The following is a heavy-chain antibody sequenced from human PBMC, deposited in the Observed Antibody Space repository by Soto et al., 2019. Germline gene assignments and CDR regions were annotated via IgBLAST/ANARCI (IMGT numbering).Heavy chain of an antibody. V-gene: IGHV4-59*01. CDR1: GDSISTYY. D-gene: IGHD6-13*01. CDR2: MYYSGNA. Sequence: PETLSLTCNVSGDSISTYYWNWIRQSPGKGLEWIGYMYYSGNANYNPSLRSRVTMSVDASKDQFSLKLTSVTSADTAVYYCARSRVFGPKGMDAWGQGTPVTVP. J-gene: IGHJ6*02. CDR3: ARSRVFGPKGMDA.